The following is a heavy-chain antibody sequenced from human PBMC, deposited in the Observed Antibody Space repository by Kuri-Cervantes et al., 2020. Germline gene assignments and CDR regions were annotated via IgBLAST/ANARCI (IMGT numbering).Heavy chain of an antibody. CDR3: ATSQRLLPDAILTGYSGGKIPNYYYGMDV. V-gene: IGHV1-8*01. CDR1: GYTFTSYD. Sequence: ASVKVSCKASGYTFTSYDINWVRQATGQGLEWMGWMNPNSGNTGYAQKFQGRVTMTRNTSISTAYMELSSLRSEDTAVYYCATSQRLLPDAILTGYSGGKIPNYYYGMDVWGQGTTVTVSS. D-gene: IGHD3-9*01. J-gene: IGHJ6*02. CDR2: MNPNSGNT.